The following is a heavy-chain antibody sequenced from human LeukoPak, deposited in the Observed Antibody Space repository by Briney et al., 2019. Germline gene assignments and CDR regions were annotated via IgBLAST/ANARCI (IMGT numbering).Heavy chain of an antibody. CDR1: GFTLTNCY. CDR3: ARSEIYSGSYYPFDS. Sequence: GASVKVSCKASGFTLTNCYLRWVRKAPGQGLDWMGTTDPRSGSTSSAQKFQGRVTMTRDMSTSTVYMELSSLSSADTAVYYCARSEIYSGSYYPFDSWGQGTLVTVSS. D-gene: IGHD1-26*01. V-gene: IGHV1-46*01. J-gene: IGHJ4*02. CDR2: TDPRSGST.